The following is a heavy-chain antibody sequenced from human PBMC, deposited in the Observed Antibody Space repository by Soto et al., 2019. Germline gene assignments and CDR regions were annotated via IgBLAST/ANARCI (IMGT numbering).Heavy chain of an antibody. J-gene: IGHJ4*02. CDR2: IIPIFGTA. D-gene: IGHD6-19*01. Sequence: GASVKVSCKASGGTFSSYAISWVRQAPGQGLEWMGGIIPIFGTANYAQKFQGRVTITADESTSTAYMELSSLRSEDTAVYYCARDRPNKQWLDRVDPYYFDYWGQGTLVTVSS. V-gene: IGHV1-69*13. CDR3: ARDRPNKQWLDRVDPYYFDY. CDR1: GGTFSSYA.